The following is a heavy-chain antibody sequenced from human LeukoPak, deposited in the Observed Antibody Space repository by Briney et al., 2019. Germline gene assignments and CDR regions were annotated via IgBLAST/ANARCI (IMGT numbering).Heavy chain of an antibody. CDR3: ARGGYSRFEE. V-gene: IGHV3-7*01. D-gene: IGHD5-18*01. Sequence: GGSLRLSCIASGFTFSSYWISWVRQVPEEGLEWVASIKEDGSQNYYVDSVKGRFAISRDNARSSLYLQMNSLRAEDTAVYYCARGGYSRFEEWGQGTLVTVSS. J-gene: IGHJ4*02. CDR1: GFTFSSYW. CDR2: IKEDGSQN.